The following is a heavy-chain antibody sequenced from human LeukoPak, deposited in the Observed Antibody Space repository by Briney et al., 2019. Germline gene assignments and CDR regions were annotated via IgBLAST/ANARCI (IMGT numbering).Heavy chain of an antibody. CDR3: ARGVSQAAAGYYYYYGRDV. V-gene: IGHV4-59*01. CDR1: GGSISSYY. CDR2: IYYSGST. Sequence: SETLSLTCTVSGGSISSYYWSWIRQPPGKGLEWIGYIYYSGSTNYNPSLKSRVTISVDTSKNQFSLKLSSVTAADTAVYYCARGVSQAAAGYYYYYGRDVWGQGTTVTVSS. D-gene: IGHD6-13*01. J-gene: IGHJ6*02.